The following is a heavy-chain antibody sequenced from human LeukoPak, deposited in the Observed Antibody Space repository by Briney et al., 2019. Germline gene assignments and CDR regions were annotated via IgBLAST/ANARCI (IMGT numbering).Heavy chain of an antibody. CDR3: ARSGIAAALFDY. J-gene: IGHJ4*02. D-gene: IGHD6-13*01. CDR1: GFTFSSCS. CDR2: ISSSSTYI. Sequence: GGSLRLSCAASGFTFSSCSMSWVRQAPGKGLEWVSSISSSSTYIYYADSVKGRFTISRDNAKNSLYLQMNSLRAEDTAVYYCARSGIAAALFDYWGQGTLVTVSS. V-gene: IGHV3-21*01.